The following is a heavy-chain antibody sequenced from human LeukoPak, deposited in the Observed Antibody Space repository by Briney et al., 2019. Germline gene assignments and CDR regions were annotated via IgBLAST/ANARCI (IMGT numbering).Heavy chain of an antibody. V-gene: IGHV3-74*01. D-gene: IGHD3-22*01. CDR1: GSTFTSYW. J-gene: IGHJ4*02. CDR3: AVGPYYYDSSGYYY. Sequence: GGSLRLSCVASGSTFTSYWMHWVRQAPGKGLVWVSRINSDGSSTNYADSVKGRFTISRDNAKNTLYLQMNSLRAEDTAVYYCAVGPYYYDSSGYYYWGQGTLVTVSS. CDR2: INSDGSST.